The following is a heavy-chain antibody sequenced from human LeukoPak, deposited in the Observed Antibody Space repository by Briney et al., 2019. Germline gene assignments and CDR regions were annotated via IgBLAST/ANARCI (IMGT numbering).Heavy chain of an antibody. Sequence: HWASVKVSCKASGYTFTSYAMHWVRQAPGQRLEWMGWINAGNGNTKYSQKFQGRVTMTTDTSTSTAYMELRSLRSDDTAVYYCARAWTQGSSGYYTMIWGQGTMVTVSS. V-gene: IGHV1-3*01. D-gene: IGHD3-22*01. CDR1: GYTFTSYA. J-gene: IGHJ3*02. CDR2: INAGNGNT. CDR3: ARAWTQGSSGYYTMI.